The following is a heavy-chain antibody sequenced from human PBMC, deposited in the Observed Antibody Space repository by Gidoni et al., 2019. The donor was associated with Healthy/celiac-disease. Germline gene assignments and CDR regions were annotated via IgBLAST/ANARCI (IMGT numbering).Heavy chain of an antibody. V-gene: IGHV3-23*01. Sequence: EVQLLESGGGLVQHGGSLRLSCAASGFTFSSYAMGWVRQAPGKGLEWVSAIRGSGGSTYYADSVKGRFTISRDNSKNTLYLQMNSLRAEDTAVYYCAKAGGGYSSGPHGYFDLWGRGTLVTVSS. J-gene: IGHJ2*01. CDR2: IRGSGGST. D-gene: IGHD6-19*01. CDR3: AKAGGGYSSGPHGYFDL. CDR1: GFTFSSYA.